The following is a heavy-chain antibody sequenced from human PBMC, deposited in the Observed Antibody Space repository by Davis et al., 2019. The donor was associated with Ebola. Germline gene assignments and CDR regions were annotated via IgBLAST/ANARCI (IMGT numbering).Heavy chain of an antibody. J-gene: IGHJ5*02. V-gene: IGHV1-18*04. CDR2: INAYNGNT. Sequence: ASVKVSCKASGYTFTNYGISWVRQAPGQGLEWMGWINAYNGNTNYSQKFQGRVTITRDTSASTAYMELSSLRSEDTAVYYCARWENDYDILTGLIWGNWFDPWGQGTLVTVSS. CDR1: GYTFTNYG. D-gene: IGHD3-9*01. CDR3: ARWENDYDILTGLIWGNWFDP.